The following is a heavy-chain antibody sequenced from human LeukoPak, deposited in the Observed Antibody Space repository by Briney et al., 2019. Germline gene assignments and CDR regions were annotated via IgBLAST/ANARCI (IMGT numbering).Heavy chain of an antibody. CDR3: ARWYYYGSGSYAIDH. CDR1: GGSISSSSYY. D-gene: IGHD3-10*01. V-gene: IGHV4-39*01. Sequence: SETLSPTCTVSGGSISSSSYYWGWIRQPPGKGLVWIGSIYYNGSTYYSPSLKSRVTISVDTSKNQFSLNLSSVTAADTAVYYCARWYYYGSGSYAIDHWGQGTLVTVSS. CDR2: IYYNGST. J-gene: IGHJ4*02.